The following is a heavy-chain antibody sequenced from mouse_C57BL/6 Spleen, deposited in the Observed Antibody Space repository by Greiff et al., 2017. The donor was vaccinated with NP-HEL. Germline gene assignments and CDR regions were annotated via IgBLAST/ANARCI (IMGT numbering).Heavy chain of an antibody. J-gene: IGHJ4*01. Sequence: EVKVEESGGGLVKPGGSLKLSCAASGFTFSDYGMHWVRQAPEKGLEWVAYISSGSSTIYYADTVKGRFTISRDNAKNTLFLQMTSLRSEDTAMYYCATGTGAMDYWGQGTSVTVSS. CDR1: GFTFSDYG. CDR2: ISSGSSTI. D-gene: IGHD4-1*01. V-gene: IGHV5-17*01. CDR3: ATGTGAMDY.